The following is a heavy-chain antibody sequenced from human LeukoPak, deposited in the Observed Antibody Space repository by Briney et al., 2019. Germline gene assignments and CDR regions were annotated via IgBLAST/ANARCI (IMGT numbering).Heavy chain of an antibody. CDR2: ISNNGGST. Sequence: GSLTLSCSASGFTFSTYAMHWVRQAPGKGLEYVSGISNNGGSTYYADSVTGRFTISRDNSKNTLYLQMGSLRAEDTALYYCVKDDSYYYGSGIYPYWGQATQVSLSS. V-gene: IGHV3-64D*06. D-gene: IGHD3-10*01. CDR1: GFTFSTYA. J-gene: IGHJ4*02. CDR3: VKDDSYYYGSGIYPY.